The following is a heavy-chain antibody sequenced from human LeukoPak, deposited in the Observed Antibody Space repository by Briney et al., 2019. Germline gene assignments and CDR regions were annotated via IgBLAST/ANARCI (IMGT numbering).Heavy chain of an antibody. V-gene: IGHV3-23*01. CDR2: ISGSGGST. D-gene: IGHD6-19*01. CDR1: GFTFSSYA. J-gene: IGHJ4*02. Sequence: GGSLRLSCAASGFTFSSYAMSWVRQAPGKGLEWVSAISGSGGSTYYADSVKGRFTISRDNSKNTLYLQMNSLRAEDTAVYYCAKDRYSSGWRSEFDYWGQGTLVTVSS. CDR3: AKDRYSSGWRSEFDY.